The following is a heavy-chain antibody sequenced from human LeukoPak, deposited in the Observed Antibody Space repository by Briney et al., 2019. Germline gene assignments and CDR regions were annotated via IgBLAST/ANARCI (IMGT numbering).Heavy chain of an antibody. D-gene: IGHD3-10*01. CDR2: IYSGGST. Sequence: GGSLRLSCAASGFTVSSNYMSWVRQAPGKGLEWVSVIYSGGSTYYADSVKGRFTISRDNSKNTLYLQMNSLRAEDTAVYYCASYGSGSYYVAYGMDVWGQGTTVTVSS. V-gene: IGHV3-66*01. CDR3: ASYGSGSYYVAYGMDV. CDR1: GFTVSSNY. J-gene: IGHJ6*02.